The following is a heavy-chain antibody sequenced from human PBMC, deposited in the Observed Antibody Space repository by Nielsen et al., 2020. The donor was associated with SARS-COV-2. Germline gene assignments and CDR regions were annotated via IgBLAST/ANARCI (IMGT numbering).Heavy chain of an antibody. CDR2: IWYDGSNK. CDR3: ARDAGRGYSYGYPLNYYYYVDV. J-gene: IGHJ6*03. D-gene: IGHD5-18*01. CDR1: GFTFSSYG. V-gene: IGHV3-33*01. Sequence: GGSLRLSCAASGFTFSSYGMHWVRQAPGKGLEWVAVIWYDGSNKYYADSVKGRFTISRDNAKNSLYLQMNSLRAEDTAVYYCARDAGRGYSYGYPLNYYYYVDVWGKGTTVTVSS.